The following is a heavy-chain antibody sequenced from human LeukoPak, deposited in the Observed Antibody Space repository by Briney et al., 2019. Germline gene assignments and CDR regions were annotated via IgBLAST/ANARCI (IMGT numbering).Heavy chain of an antibody. CDR2: INPSGGST. D-gene: IGHD3-22*01. V-gene: IGHV1-46*01. CDR1: GYTFTSYY. CDR3: ARDQLTRYYDSSGYLTRGYYYYYYMDV. J-gene: IGHJ6*03. Sequence: ASVKVSCKASGYTFTSYYMHWVRQAPGQGLEWMGIINPSGGSTSYAQKFQGRVTMTRDTSISTAYMELSRLRSDDTAVYYCARDQLTRYYDSSGYLTRGYYYYYYMDVWGKGTTVTVSS.